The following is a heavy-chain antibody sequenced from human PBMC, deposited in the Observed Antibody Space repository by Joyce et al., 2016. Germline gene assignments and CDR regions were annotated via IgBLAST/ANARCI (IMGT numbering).Heavy chain of an antibody. J-gene: IGHJ4*02. CDR3: ARGHHFYDSSGYYPAD. Sequence: EVQLEESGGGLVQPGGSLRLSCSVSGFIFSDYWMHWVRQAPGQGLVWVSRINRDGQNTAYADSVKGRFTVSRDNAENTVFLQMNSLTAEDTALYFCARGHHFYDSSGYYPADWGLGTLVTVSS. CDR2: INRDGQNT. D-gene: IGHD3-22*01. CDR1: GFIFSDYW. V-gene: IGHV3-74*01.